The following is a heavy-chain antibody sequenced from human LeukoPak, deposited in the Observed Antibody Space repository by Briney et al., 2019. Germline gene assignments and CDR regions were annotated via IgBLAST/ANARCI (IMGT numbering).Heavy chain of an antibody. CDR2: IYNSGSN. Sequence: SETLSLTCTVSGGSISSDYWQWIRQPPGKGLEWIGYIYNSGSNNYNPSLKSRVTISIDTSKNQFSLKRTSVTAADTAVYYCATRGYWGKGTLVTVSS. CDR1: GGSISSDY. CDR3: ATRGY. D-gene: IGHD3-10*01. V-gene: IGHV4-59*08. J-gene: IGHJ4*02.